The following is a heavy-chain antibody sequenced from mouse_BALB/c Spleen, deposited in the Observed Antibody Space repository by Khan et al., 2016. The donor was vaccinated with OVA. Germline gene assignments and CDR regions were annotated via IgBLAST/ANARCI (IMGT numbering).Heavy chain of an antibody. D-gene: IGHD2-1*01. CDR2: ISNGGGNT. Sequence: EVELVESGGGLVQPGGSLKLSCATSGFTFRDYYMYWFRQTPEKRLEWVAYISNGGGNTYYPDTVKGRFTISRDNAKNTLYLQVSRLKSEDTDMYYCERHGYGKGDAMDHWGQGTSVTVSS. CDR3: ERHGYGKGDAMDH. CDR1: GFTFRDYY. V-gene: IGHV5-12*02. J-gene: IGHJ4*01.